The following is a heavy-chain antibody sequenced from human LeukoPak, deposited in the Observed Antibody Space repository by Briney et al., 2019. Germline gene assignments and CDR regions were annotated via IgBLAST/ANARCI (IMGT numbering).Heavy chain of an antibody. CDR2: INPKSGDA. V-gene: IGHV1-2*02. Sequence: ASVKVSCKASGSTFSDNHINWVRQASGQGPEWMGWINPKSGDAKYGQAFQGRVTMTRDTSISTAYMELNRLRFDDTAMYYCARGEYSNGYPYRLDSWGQGTLVTVSS. CDR1: GSTFSDNH. J-gene: IGHJ4*02. D-gene: IGHD3-16*01. CDR3: ARGEYSNGYPYRLDS.